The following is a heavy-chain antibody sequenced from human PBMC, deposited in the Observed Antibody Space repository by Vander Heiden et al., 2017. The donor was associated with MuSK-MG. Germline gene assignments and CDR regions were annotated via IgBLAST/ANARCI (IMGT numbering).Heavy chain of an antibody. V-gene: IGHV3-64*01. Sequence: VQLVESGGGLVQPGGSLRLSCAASGFTFSSYAMHWVRQAPGKGLEYVSSISSNGGTTYYANSVKGRVTISRDNSKNTLYLQMGSLRAEEMAVYHCARDKKLELRCPFYYGMDVWGQGTTVTVSS. CDR1: GFTFSSYA. CDR3: ARDKKLELRCPFYYGMDV. CDR2: ISSNGGTT. D-gene: IGHD1-7*01. J-gene: IGHJ6*02.